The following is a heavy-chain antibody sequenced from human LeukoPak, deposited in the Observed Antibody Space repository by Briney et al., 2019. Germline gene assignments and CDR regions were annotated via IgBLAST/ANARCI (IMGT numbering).Heavy chain of an antibody. CDR1: GVSLTNYF. J-gene: IGHJ6*03. D-gene: IGHD5-12*01. CDR3: ARDPYSGYGHYMDV. CDR2: IYSSGNT. V-gene: IGHV4-59*01. Sequence: SETLSLTCTVSGVSLTNYFWTWIRQPPGKGLEWIGYIYSSGNTNYNPSLKSRVTISVHTSKNQFSLKLTSVTAADTAVYYCARDPYSGYGHYMDVWGKGTTVTVSS.